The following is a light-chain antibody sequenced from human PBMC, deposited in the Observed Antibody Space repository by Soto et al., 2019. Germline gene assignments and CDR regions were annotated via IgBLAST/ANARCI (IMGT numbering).Light chain of an antibody. CDR2: STD. CDR3: VLYMGRGIWV. V-gene: IGLV8-61*01. Sequence: HTVVTQEPSFSVSPGRTVTLTCGLSSGSVSTTYYPTWYQQTPGQAPRTLIYSTDTRSSGVPDRFSDSILGNKAALTITGAQADDESDYYCVLYMGRGIWVFGGGTKLTVL. CDR1: SGSVSTTYY. J-gene: IGLJ3*02.